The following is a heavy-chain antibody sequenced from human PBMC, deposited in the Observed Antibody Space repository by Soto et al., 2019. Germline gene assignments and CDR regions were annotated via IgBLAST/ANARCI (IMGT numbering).Heavy chain of an antibody. J-gene: IGHJ4*02. CDR1: GFTFSNYR. CDR3: APQAFDY. CDR2: VWLDGSNK. V-gene: IGHV3-30*02. Sequence: PXGSLRLSFAASGFTFSNYRMHWVRQAPGKGLEWVAFVWLDGSNKYYADSVRDRFTISRVNSKKTLYLQMNSLRAEDTAVYHCAPQAFDYWGQGTLVTVSS.